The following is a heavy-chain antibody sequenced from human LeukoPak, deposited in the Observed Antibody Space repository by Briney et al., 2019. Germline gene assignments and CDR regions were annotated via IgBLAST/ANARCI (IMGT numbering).Heavy chain of an antibody. CDR3: ASKAVYAIPDFYYYYGMDV. J-gene: IGHJ6*02. D-gene: IGHD2-8*01. CDR1: GYTFTGYY. CDR2: INPNSGGT. Sequence: ASLKVSCKASGYTFTGYYMHWVRQAPGQGLEWMGRINPNSGGTNYAQKFQGRVTMTRDTSISTAYMELSRLRSDDTAVYYCASKAVYAIPDFYYYYGMDVWGQGTTVTVSS. V-gene: IGHV1-2*06.